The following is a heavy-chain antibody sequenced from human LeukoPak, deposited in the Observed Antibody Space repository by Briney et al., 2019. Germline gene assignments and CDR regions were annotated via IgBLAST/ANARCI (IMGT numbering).Heavy chain of an antibody. J-gene: IGHJ4*02. CDR1: GGSFSGYY. CDR2: INHSGST. V-gene: IGHV4-34*01. D-gene: IGHD3-10*01. Sequence: PSETLSLTCGVYGGSFSGYYWNWIRQPPGKGLEWIGEINHSGSTNYNPPLKSRVTISVDTSKNQFSLKLSSVTAADTAVYYCAGAAGMAIFDYWGQGTLVTVSS. CDR3: AGAAGMAIFDY.